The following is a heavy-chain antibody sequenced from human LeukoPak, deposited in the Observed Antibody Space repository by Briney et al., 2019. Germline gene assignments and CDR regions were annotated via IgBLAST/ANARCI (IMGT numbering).Heavy chain of an antibody. CDR2: ISYDGSNK. V-gene: IGHV3-30-3*01. J-gene: IGHJ4*02. CDR1: GFTFSSYA. CDR3: ARDLRSDFWSGWSLY. D-gene: IGHD3-3*01. Sequence: GGSLRLSCAASGFTFSSYAMHWVRQAPGKGLEWVAVISYDGSNKYYADSVKGRFTISRDNSKNTLYLQMNSLRAEDTAVYYCARDLRSDFWSGWSLYWGQGTLVTVSS.